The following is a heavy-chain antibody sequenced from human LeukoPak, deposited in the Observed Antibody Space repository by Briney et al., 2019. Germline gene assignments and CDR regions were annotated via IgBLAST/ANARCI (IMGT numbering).Heavy chain of an antibody. Sequence: SETLSLTCAVSGGSISSYYWSWIRQPPGKGLERIGYIYYSGSTNYNPSLKSRVTIPVDTSKNQFSLKLSSVTAADTAVYYCAREAPGIAAAGNWFDPWGQGTLVTVSS. J-gene: IGHJ5*02. V-gene: IGHV4-59*01. CDR1: GGSISSYY. D-gene: IGHD6-13*01. CDR3: AREAPGIAAAGNWFDP. CDR2: IYYSGST.